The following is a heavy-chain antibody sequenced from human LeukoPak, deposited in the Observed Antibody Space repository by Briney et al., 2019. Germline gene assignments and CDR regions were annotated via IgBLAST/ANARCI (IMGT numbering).Heavy chain of an antibody. CDR1: GFTFSSYA. J-gene: IGHJ5*02. CDR2: IKQDGSEK. CDR3: AREYGRSRWFDP. V-gene: IGHV3-7*01. D-gene: IGHD4-17*01. Sequence: PGGSLRLSCVASGFTFSSYAMSWVRQAPGKGLEWVANIKQDGSEKYYVDSVKGRFTISRDNAMNSLYLQMNSLRAEDTAVYYCAREYGRSRWFDPWGQGTLVTVSS.